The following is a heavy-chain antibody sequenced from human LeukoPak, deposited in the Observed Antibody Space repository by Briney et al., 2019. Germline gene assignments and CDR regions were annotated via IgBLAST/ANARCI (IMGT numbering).Heavy chain of an antibody. CDR3: ARGIRSGGWFYYYYGMDV. J-gene: IGHJ6*02. Sequence: PSETLSLTCAVYGGSFSGHYWSWIRQPPGKGLEWIGEINHSGSTNYNPSLKSRVTISVDTSKNQFSLKLSSVTAADTAVYYCARGIRSGGWFYYYYGMDVWGQGTTVTVSS. D-gene: IGHD6-19*01. CDR2: INHSGST. V-gene: IGHV4-34*01. CDR1: GGSFSGHY.